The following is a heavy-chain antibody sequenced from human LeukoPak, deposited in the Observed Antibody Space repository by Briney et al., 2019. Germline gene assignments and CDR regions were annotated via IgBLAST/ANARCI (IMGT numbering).Heavy chain of an antibody. CDR2: INPSGAST. V-gene: IGHV1-46*03. D-gene: IGHD5-18*01. Sequence: ASVRVSCKASGYTFTSYYMHWVRQAPGQGREWMGIINPSGASTSYAQKFQGRVTMTRDTSTSTVYMEMSSLRSDDTALSYCARAIQLCFPLDYWGQGTLVTVSS. J-gene: IGHJ4*02. CDR1: GYTFTSYY. CDR3: ARAIQLCFPLDY.